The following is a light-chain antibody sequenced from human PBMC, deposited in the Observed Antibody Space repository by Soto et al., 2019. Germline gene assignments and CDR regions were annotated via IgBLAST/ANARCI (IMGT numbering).Light chain of an antibody. Sequence: EIVLTQSPGTLSLSPGERATLSCRASQSVTSGYLGWYQRKPGQAPRLLIYGASSRATGISDRFSGSGSGTDFTLTISRLEPEDFAVYYCQQYATSPPMYTFGQGTKVEIK. V-gene: IGKV3-20*01. CDR2: GAS. CDR3: QQYATSPPMYT. CDR1: QSVTSGY. J-gene: IGKJ2*01.